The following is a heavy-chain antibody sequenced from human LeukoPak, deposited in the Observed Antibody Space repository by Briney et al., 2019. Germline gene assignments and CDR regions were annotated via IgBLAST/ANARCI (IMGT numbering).Heavy chain of an antibody. Sequence: PGRSLRLSCAAPGFTFDDYAMHWVRQAPGKGLEWVSGISWNSGSINYADSVKGRFTISRDNAKTSLYLQMNSLRAADTALYYCTGVLPAAPNAFHFWGQGTMVTVS. J-gene: IGHJ3*01. D-gene: IGHD2-2*01. CDR2: ISWNSGSI. CDR1: GFTFDDYA. CDR3: TGVLPAAPNAFHF. V-gene: IGHV3-9*01.